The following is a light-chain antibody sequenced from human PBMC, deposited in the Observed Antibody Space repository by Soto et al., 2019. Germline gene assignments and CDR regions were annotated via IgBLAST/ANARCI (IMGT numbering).Light chain of an antibody. Sequence: DIQITQSPSTLSASVGDRVTITCRASQSISSWLAWYQQKPGQAPKLLIYDAPTLQSGVPSRFSASGSGTEFALTISGLQPDDFAVYYCQQYNRYAVTFGQGTKVDIK. CDR2: DAP. CDR3: QQYNRYAVT. V-gene: IGKV1-5*01. J-gene: IGKJ1*01. CDR1: QSISSW.